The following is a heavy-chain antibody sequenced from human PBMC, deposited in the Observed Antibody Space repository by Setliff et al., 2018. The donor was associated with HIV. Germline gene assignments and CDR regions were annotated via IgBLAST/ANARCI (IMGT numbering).Heavy chain of an antibody. J-gene: IGHJ4*02. CDR2: SIPVFGTV. D-gene: IGHD2-15*01. CDR3: ARDSHCSGPSCYSGGQFFDY. Sequence: SVKVSCKAPGGTFSGYAFSWVRQAPGQGFEWMGGSIPVFGTVNYAQKFLGRATITADESTNTSYMELTSLRSEDTAVYFCARDSHCSGPSCYSGGQFFDYWGQGTLVTISS. V-gene: IGHV1-69*13. CDR1: GGTFSGYA.